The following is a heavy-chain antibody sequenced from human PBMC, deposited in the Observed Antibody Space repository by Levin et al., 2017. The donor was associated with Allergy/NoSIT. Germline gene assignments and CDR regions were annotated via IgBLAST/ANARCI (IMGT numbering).Heavy chain of an antibody. CDR2: INEDGSQR. Sequence: PGGSLRLSCAASGFTFSRYWMTWVRQAPGKGLEWVANINEDGSQRYYGDSVKDRFSISRDNAKNSLHLQMNSLRAEDTAVYYCTRDQGYVNSGTFYDVFDIWGQGTMVSVSS. CDR1: GFTFSRYW. V-gene: IGHV3-7*01. J-gene: IGHJ3*02. D-gene: IGHD3-22*01. CDR3: TRDQGYVNSGTFYDVFDI.